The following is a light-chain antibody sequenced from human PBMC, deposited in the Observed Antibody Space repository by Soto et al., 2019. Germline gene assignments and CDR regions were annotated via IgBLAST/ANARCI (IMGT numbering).Light chain of an antibody. J-gene: IGKJ1*01. Sequence: EIVLTQSTGRLSLSPGERATLSCRASQSFNSIYLAWYQQKPGQAPRLLIYGASSRATGIPDRFSGSGSGTDFTLTISRLEPEDFAVYYCQHYGSSWTFGQGTKVDIK. CDR1: QSFNSIY. CDR3: QHYGSSWT. V-gene: IGKV3-20*01. CDR2: GAS.